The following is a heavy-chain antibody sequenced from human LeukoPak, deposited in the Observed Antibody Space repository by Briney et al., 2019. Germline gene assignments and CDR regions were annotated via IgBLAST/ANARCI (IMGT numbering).Heavy chain of an antibody. Sequence: SQTLSLTCAISGDSVSTHIAAWHWIRQSPSGGLEWLGRTYYRSVWLNDYAVSVRGRITITPDTSKNQFSLHLNSVTPEDTAVYYCARGVASDYYDHYGSSGGQDYWGQRTLVTVSS. V-gene: IGHV6-1*01. CDR3: ARGVASDYYDHYGSSGGQDY. J-gene: IGHJ4*02. CDR1: GDSVSTHIAA. D-gene: IGHD3-22*01. CDR2: TYYRSVWLN.